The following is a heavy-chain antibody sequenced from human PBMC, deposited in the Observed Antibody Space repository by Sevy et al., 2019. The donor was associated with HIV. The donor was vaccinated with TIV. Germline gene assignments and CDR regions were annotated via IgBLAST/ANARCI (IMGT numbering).Heavy chain of an antibody. Sequence: GGSLRLSCVASGFTFSSYAVSWVRQAPGKGLEWVVATSARDSSTYHADSVRGRFTISRDNSKNTMYLQMNSLRAEDTAVYYCARAPDPSCRSTRCYYFDYWGQGTLVTVSS. CDR1: GFTFSSYA. J-gene: IGHJ4*02. CDR3: ARAPDPSCRSTRCYYFDY. D-gene: IGHD2-2*01. V-gene: IGHV3-23*01. CDR2: TSARDSST.